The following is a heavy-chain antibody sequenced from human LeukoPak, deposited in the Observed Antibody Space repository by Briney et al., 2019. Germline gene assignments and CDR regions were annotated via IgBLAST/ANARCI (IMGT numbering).Heavy chain of an antibody. CDR1: GGTFTSYA. Sequence: SVKVSCKTSGGTFTSYAITWVRQAPGQGLEWMGKIIPISGTTNYAQKFQGRVTFTADESTSTAYMELSSLRPEDTALYYCARKLRLGGNWFDPWGQGTLVTVSS. CDR2: IIPISGTT. V-gene: IGHV1-69*13. D-gene: IGHD1-26*01. CDR3: ARKLRLGGNWFDP. J-gene: IGHJ5*02.